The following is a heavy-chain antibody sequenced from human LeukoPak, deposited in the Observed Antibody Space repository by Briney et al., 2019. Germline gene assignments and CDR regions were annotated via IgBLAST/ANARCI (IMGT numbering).Heavy chain of an antibody. D-gene: IGHD2-21*02. J-gene: IGHJ4*02. CDR1: GFTFNSYV. CDR2: ISSDETNK. Sequence: GGSLRLSCAASGFTFNSYVMHWVRQAPGKGLEWVALISSDETNKYYADSVKGRFTISRDNSNNALYLQMNSLRAQDTAVYYCASKWYCGGDCYYQIDFWGQGTLVTVSS. CDR3: ASKWYCGGDCYYQIDF. V-gene: IGHV3-30*03.